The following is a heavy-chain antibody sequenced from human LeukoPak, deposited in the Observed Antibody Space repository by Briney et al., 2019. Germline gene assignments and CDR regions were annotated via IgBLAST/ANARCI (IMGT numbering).Heavy chain of an antibody. CDR1: GSASDAYI. D-gene: IGHD1-26*01. J-gene: IGHJ6*04. CDR3: ARAPPGSIGGMDV. CDR2: ISGSGSYI. V-gene: IGHV3-21*06. Sequence: GGSLGPSGAAPGSASDAYIMTWVGQPPGKGLRWAPPISGSGSYIYYADSVQGRFTISRDNAKNSLYLQMSSLRVEDTAVYYCARAPPGSIGGMDVWGKGTTVTVSS.